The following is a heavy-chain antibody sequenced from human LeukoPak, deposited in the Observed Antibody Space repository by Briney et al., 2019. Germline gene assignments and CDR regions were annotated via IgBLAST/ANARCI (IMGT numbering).Heavy chain of an antibody. CDR1: GGSISSYY. J-gene: IGHJ5*02. Sequence: SETLSLTCTVSGGSISSYYWSWIRQPAGKGLEWIGRIYTSGSINYNPSLKSRVTMSVDTSKNQFSLKLSSVTAADTVVYYCARGDRITIFGVAYNWFDPWGQGTLVTVSS. CDR2: IYTSGSI. D-gene: IGHD3-3*01. CDR3: ARGDRITIFGVAYNWFDP. V-gene: IGHV4-4*07.